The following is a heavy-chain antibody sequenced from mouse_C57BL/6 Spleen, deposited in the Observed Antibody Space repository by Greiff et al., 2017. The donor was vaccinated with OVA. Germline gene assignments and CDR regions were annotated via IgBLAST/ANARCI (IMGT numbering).Heavy chain of an antibody. J-gene: IGHJ2*01. Sequence: QVQLQQPGAELVKPGASVKLSCKASGYTFTSYWMQWVKQRPGQGLEWIGEIDPSDSYTTYNQKFKGKATVTVDTSSSTAYMQLSSLTSEDSAVYYCARGTAQAYYFDGWGQGTTLTVSS. D-gene: IGHD3-2*02. CDR2: IDPSDSYT. CDR1: GYTFTSYW. V-gene: IGHV1-50*01. CDR3: ARGTAQAYYFDG.